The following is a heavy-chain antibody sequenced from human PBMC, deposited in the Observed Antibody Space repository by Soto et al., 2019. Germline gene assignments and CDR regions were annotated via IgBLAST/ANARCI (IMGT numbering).Heavy chain of an antibody. D-gene: IGHD6-13*01. V-gene: IGHV3-23*01. Sequence: GGSLRLSCAASGFTFSSYAMSWVRQAPGKGLEWVSAISGSGGSTYYADSVKGRFTISRDNSKNTLYLQMNSLRAEDTAVYYCAKAPYLYSSSWKWYFDYWGQGTLVTVSS. CDR3: AKAPYLYSSSWKWYFDY. J-gene: IGHJ4*02. CDR2: ISGSGGST. CDR1: GFTFSSYA.